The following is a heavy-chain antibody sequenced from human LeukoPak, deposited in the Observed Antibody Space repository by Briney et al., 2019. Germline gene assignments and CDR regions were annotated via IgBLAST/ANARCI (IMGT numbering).Heavy chain of an antibody. CDR3: ATSQCGSDCYLAGEY. CDR2: IYYTGIT. D-gene: IGHD2-21*02. CDR1: GGSVNSGSYY. Sequence: SETLSLTCAVSGGSVNSGSYYWSWIRQHPGKGLEWIGYIYYTGITNYNPSFKSRVTISVDTSKNQFSLNLNSVTAADTAVYYCATSQCGSDCYLAGEYWGQGTLVTVSS. J-gene: IGHJ4*02. V-gene: IGHV4-61*01.